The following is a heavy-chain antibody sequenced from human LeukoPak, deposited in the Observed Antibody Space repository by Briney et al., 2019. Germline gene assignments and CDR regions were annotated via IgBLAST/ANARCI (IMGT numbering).Heavy chain of an antibody. CDR2: ISPDETVK. Sequence: PGGSLRLSCVASGFTISSVWMSRVRQAPGKGLEWVANISPDETVKTYVDSVEGRFTISKDNAKNSVYLQMNSLTVEDTAVYYCARDSRWGQGTLVSVSS. V-gene: IGHV3-7*01. CDR3: ARDSR. CDR1: GFTISSVW. J-gene: IGHJ4*02.